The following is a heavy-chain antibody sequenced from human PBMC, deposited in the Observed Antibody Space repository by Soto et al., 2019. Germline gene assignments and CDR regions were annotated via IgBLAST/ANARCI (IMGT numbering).Heavy chain of an antibody. Sequence: EVQLLESGGGLVQPGGSLRLSCAASGFSFSTYPMVWVRQAPGKRLEAISSISGSGDKTYYTDSVKGRFAISRDNSRNILFLQMNSLTAEDTAVYYCAKGGAVYGLLTHDYWGQGTLVTVSS. CDR3: AKGGAVYGLLTHDY. J-gene: IGHJ4*02. CDR2: ISGSGDKT. V-gene: IGHV3-23*01. CDR1: GFSFSTYP. D-gene: IGHD3-9*01.